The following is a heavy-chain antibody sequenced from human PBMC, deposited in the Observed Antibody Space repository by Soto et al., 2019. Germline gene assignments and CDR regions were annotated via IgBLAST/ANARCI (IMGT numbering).Heavy chain of an antibody. D-gene: IGHD3-3*01. J-gene: IGHJ5*02. CDR1: GFTFSSYE. Sequence: EVQLVESGGGLVQPGGSLRLSCAASGFTFSSYEMNWVRQAPGKGLEWVSYISSSGSTIYYADSAKGRFTISRDNAKNSLDLQMNSLRAEDTAVYYCAPIFGVVIHNNWFDPWGQGTLVTVSS. CDR2: ISSSGSTI. CDR3: APIFGVVIHNNWFDP. V-gene: IGHV3-48*03.